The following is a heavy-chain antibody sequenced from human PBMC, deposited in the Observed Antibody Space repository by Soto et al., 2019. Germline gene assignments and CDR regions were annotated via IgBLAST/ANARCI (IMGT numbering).Heavy chain of an antibody. V-gene: IGHV1-24*01. D-gene: IGHD1-26*01. Sequence: ASVKVSCKVSGYTLTELSMHWVRWAPGKGLEWMGGFDSEDGETIYAQKFQGRVTMTEDTSTDTAYMELSSLRSEDTAVYYCASGIVGATLNWFDPWGQGTLVTVSS. CDR2: FDSEDGET. J-gene: IGHJ5*02. CDR1: GYTLTELS. CDR3: ASGIVGATLNWFDP.